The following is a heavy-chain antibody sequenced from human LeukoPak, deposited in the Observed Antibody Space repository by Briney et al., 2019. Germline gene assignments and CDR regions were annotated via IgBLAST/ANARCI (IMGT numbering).Heavy chain of an antibody. Sequence: SETLSLTCAVYVGSFSGYYWSWIRQPPWKGLEWIGEINHSGSTNYNPSLKSRVTISVDTSKNQFSLKLSSVTAADTAVYYCARVRLVPAAMSFDYWGQGTLVTVSS. CDR2: INHSGST. J-gene: IGHJ4*02. CDR3: ARVRLVPAAMSFDY. D-gene: IGHD2-2*01. CDR1: VGSFSGYY. V-gene: IGHV4-34*01.